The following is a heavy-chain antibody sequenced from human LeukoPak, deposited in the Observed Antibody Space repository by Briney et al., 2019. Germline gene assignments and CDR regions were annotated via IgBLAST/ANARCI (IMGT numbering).Heavy chain of an antibody. J-gene: IGHJ4*02. CDR3: ARTSLFSEYSSPSVDY. CDR2: IDWDDDK. V-gene: IGHV2-70*11. Sequence: SGPALVKPTQTLTLTCTFSGFSLSTSGMCVSWIRQPPGKALEWLARIDWDDDKYYSTSLKTRLTISKDTSKNQVVLTMTNMDPVDTATYYCARTSLFSEYSSPSVDYWGQGTLVTVSS. D-gene: IGHD6-6*01. CDR1: GFSLSTSGMC.